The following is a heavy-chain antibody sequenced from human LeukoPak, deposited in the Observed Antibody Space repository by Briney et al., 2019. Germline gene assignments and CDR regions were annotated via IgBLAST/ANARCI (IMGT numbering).Heavy chain of an antibody. V-gene: IGHV3-48*01. J-gene: IGHJ4*02. D-gene: IGHD3/OR15-3a*01. CDR1: GFTFSSYS. Sequence: GGSLRLSCAASGFTFSSYSMNWVRQAAGKGLEWVSYITGSSSTINYADSVKGRFTISRDKAKNSLYLQMNSLRAEDTAVYYCARTGLGMYSFDSWGQGTLVTVSS. CDR3: ARTGLGMYSFDS. CDR2: ITGSSSTI.